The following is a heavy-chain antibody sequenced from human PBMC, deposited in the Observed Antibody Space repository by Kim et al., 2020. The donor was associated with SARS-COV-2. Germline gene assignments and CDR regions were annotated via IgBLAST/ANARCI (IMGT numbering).Heavy chain of an antibody. CDR3: AKDGGDYAPFWFDP. CDR1: GDSVSSNSAA. Sequence: SQTLSLTCAISGDSVSSNSAAWNWIRQSPSRGLEWLGRTCYRSNWYNDYAESVKSRISINPDTSKNQFSLHLNSVTPEDMAVYYCAKDGGDYAPFWFDPWGQGTLVTVSS. D-gene: IGHD4-17*01. CDR2: TCYRSNWYN. J-gene: IGHJ5*02. V-gene: IGHV6-1*01.